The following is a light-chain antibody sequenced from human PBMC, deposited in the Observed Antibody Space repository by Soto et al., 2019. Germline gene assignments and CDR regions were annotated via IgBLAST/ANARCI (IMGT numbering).Light chain of an antibody. V-gene: IGKV3-20*01. CDR3: HKYGSFHT. J-gene: IGKJ4*01. CDR2: GAS. Sequence: EIVLTQSPGTLSLSPGERATLSCRASQSLPSNYLAWYQQRPGQAPRLLIYGASTRATGIPDRFSGSGSGSDFTLTITGLEPEAFAVYVWHKYGSFHTFGGGSKVDIK. CDR1: QSLPSNY.